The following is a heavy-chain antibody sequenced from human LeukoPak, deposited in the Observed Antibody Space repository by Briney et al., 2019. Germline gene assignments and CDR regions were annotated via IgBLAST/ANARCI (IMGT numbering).Heavy chain of an antibody. CDR3: AKGGAGHTAFDY. CDR1: GSTLRYYT. Sequence: PGGSLRLSCAASGSTLRYYTMSWVRQAPGKGLEGVSAISGGAESTYYAESVKGRFTISRDNSKNTLYLQMNSLRAEDTAIYYCAKGGAGHTAFDYWGQGTLVTVSS. J-gene: IGHJ4*02. CDR2: ISGGAEST. D-gene: IGHD3-16*01. V-gene: IGHV3-23*01.